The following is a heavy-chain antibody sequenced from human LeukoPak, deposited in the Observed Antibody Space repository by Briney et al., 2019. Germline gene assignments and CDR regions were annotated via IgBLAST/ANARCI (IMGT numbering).Heavy chain of an antibody. CDR2: ISGSGGST. Sequence: GGSLRLSCAASGFTFSSYGMSWVRQAPGKGLEWVSAISGSGGSTYYADSVKGRFTISRDNSKNTLYLQMNSLRAEDTAVYYCARARTPGIAVAGTDHWGQGTLVTVSS. D-gene: IGHD6-19*01. J-gene: IGHJ4*02. CDR1: GFTFSSYG. V-gene: IGHV3-23*01. CDR3: ARARTPGIAVAGTDH.